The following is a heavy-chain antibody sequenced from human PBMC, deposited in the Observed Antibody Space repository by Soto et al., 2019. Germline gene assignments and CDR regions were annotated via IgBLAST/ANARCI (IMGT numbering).Heavy chain of an antibody. V-gene: IGHV1-69*12. CDR3: ASGSGYYYDYFDY. CDR1: GGIFSSYA. J-gene: IGHJ4*02. D-gene: IGHD3-22*01. Sequence: QVQLVQSGAEVKKPGSSVKVSCKASGGIFSSYAISWVRQAPGQGLEWMGGIIAIFRTANYAQKFQGRITIAADESTSTVYMELSSLRSEDTAVYYCASGSGYYYDYFDYWGQGTLVTVSS. CDR2: IIAIFRTA.